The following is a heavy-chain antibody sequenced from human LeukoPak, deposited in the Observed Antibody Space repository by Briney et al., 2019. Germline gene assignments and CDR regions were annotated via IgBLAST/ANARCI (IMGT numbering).Heavy chain of an antibody. D-gene: IGHD1-26*01. CDR1: GYTFTGYY. CDR2: INPNSGGT. CDR3: ARDQGIVGATGLVDP. Sequence: ASVKVSCKASGYTFTGYYMHWVRQAPGQGLEWMGWINPNSGGTNYAQKFQGRVTMTRDTSISTAYMELGRLRSDDTAVYYCARDQGIVGATGLVDPWGQGTLVTVSS. J-gene: IGHJ5*02. V-gene: IGHV1-2*02.